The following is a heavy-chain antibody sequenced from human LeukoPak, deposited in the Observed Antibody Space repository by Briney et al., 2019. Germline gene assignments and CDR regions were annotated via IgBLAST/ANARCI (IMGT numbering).Heavy chain of an antibody. CDR2: IYYSGST. CDR3: ARHRSNYYDSSGYCDY. Sequence: SETLSLTCTVSGGSISSYYWSWIRQPAGKGLEWIGRIYYSGSTYYNPSLKSRVTISVDTSKNQFSLKLSSVTAADTAVYYCARHRSNYYDSSGYCDYWGQGTLVTVSS. CDR1: GGSISSYY. V-gene: IGHV4-59*05. J-gene: IGHJ4*02. D-gene: IGHD3-22*01.